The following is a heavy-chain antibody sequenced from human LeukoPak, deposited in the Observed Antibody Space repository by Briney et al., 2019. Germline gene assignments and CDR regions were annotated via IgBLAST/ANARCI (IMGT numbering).Heavy chain of an antibody. J-gene: IGHJ4*02. Sequence: GGSLRLSCATSGFTFSSYSMSWVRQAPGKGLEWISYISSRSRAIYYADSVKGRFTISRDNAKNSLYLQMNSLRDEDTAVYYCARDRLPEALFDYWGQGTLVTVSS. CDR3: ARDRLPEALFDY. V-gene: IGHV3-48*02. CDR1: GFTFSSYS. CDR2: ISSRSRAI. D-gene: IGHD6-25*01.